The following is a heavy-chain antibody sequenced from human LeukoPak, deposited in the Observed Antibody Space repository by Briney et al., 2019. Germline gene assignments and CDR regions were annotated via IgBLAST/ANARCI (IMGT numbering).Heavy chain of an antibody. V-gene: IGHV3-21*01. Sequence: PGGSPRLSCAASGFTFSSYSMNWVRQAPGKGLEWVSSISSSSSYIYYADSVKGRFTISRDNAKNSLYLQMNSLRAEDTAVYYCARALLRYCSGGSCHYGMDVWGQGTTVTVSS. CDR3: ARALLRYCSGGSCHYGMDV. D-gene: IGHD2-15*01. CDR2: ISSSSSYI. CDR1: GFTFSSYS. J-gene: IGHJ6*02.